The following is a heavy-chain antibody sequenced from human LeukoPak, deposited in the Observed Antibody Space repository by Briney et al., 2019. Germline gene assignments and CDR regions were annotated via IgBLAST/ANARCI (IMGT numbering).Heavy chain of an antibody. J-gene: IGHJ4*02. V-gene: IGHV3-49*04. Sequence: GGSLRLSCAASGFTFSNYWMSWVRQAPGKGLEWVGFIRSKAYGGTTEYAASVKGRFTISRDDSKSIAYLQMYSLKTEDTAVYYCTRGRRATHDYWGQGTLVTVSS. CDR3: TRGRRATHDY. D-gene: IGHD1-26*01. CDR2: IRSKAYGGTT. CDR1: GFTFSNYW.